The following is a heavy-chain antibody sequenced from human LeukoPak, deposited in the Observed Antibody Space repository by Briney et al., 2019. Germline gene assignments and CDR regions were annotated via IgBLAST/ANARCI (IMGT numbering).Heavy chain of an antibody. CDR1: GYTFTSYY. D-gene: IGHD3-22*01. Sequence: ASVKVSCKASGYTFTSYYMHWVRRAPGQGLEWMGIINPSGGSTSYAQKFQGRVTMTRDTSTSTVYMELSSLRSEDTAVYYCARAVTMIGSFDYWGQGTLVTVSS. CDR3: ARAVTMIGSFDY. J-gene: IGHJ4*02. CDR2: INPSGGST. V-gene: IGHV1-46*01.